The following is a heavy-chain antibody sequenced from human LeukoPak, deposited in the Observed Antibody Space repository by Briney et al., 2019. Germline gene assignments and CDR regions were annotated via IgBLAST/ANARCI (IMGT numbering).Heavy chain of an antibody. CDR2: INPTGGST. V-gene: IGHV1-46*01. CDR1: GYTFPSYF. Sequence: ASVKVSCKASGYTFPSYFMHWVRQAPGQGLEWMGIINPTGGSTTYAQKFQGRVTMTRDTSTSTVYMELSSLRSEDTAVYYCASPVYYYDSSGYYPLSYWGQGTLVTVSS. J-gene: IGHJ4*02. CDR3: ASPVYYYDSSGYYPLSY. D-gene: IGHD3-22*01.